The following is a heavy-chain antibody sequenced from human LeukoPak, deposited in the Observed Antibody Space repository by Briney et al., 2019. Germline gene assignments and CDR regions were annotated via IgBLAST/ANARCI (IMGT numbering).Heavy chain of an antibody. CDR2: IRYDGSNK. CDR3: AKKGLSYGLADFDY. D-gene: IGHD5-18*01. V-gene: IGHV3-30*02. CDR1: GFTFSSYG. Sequence: PGGSLRLSCAASGFTFSSYGMHWVRQAPGKGLEWVAFIRYDGSNKYYADSVKGRLTISRDNSKNTLYLQMNSLRAEDTAVYYCAKKGLSYGLADFDYWGQGTLVTVSS. J-gene: IGHJ4*02.